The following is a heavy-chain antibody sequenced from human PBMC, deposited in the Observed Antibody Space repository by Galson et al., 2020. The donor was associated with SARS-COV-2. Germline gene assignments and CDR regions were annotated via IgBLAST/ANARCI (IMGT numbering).Heavy chain of an antibody. CDR1: GFTFGDYY. J-gene: IGHJ5*02. CDR2: ISSSSSYT. V-gene: IGHV3-11*06. Sequence: GGSLRLSCAASGFTFGDYYMSWIRQAPGKGLEWVSYISSSSSYTNYADSVKGRFTISRDNAKNSLYLQMNSLRAEDTAVYYCAREVQNYDILTGYYRGCWFDPWGQGTLVTVSS. CDR3: AREVQNYDILTGYYRGCWFDP. D-gene: IGHD3-9*01.